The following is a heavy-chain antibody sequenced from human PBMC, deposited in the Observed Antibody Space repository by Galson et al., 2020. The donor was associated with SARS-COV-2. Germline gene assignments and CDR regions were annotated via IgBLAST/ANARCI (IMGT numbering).Heavy chain of an antibody. CDR2: IYYSGST. D-gene: IGHD4-17*01. V-gene: IGHV4-39*01. CDR3: ARRVGSFDYGDYSFDY. J-gene: IGHJ4*02. CDR1: GGSISSSSYY. Sequence: SETLSLTCTVSGGSISSSSYYWGWIRQPPGKGLEWIGSIYYSGSTYYNPSLKSRVTISVDTSKNQFSLKLSSVTAADTAVYYCARRVGSFDYGDYSFDYWGQGTLVTVSS.